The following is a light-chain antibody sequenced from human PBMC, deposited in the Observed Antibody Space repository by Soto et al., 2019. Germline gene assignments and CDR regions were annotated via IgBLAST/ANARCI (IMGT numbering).Light chain of an antibody. CDR2: SNN. CDR1: SSNIGSNT. CDR3: AAWDDSLNGVV. V-gene: IGLV1-44*01. J-gene: IGLJ2*01. Sequence: QSLLTQPPSASGTPGRRVTISCSGSSSNIGSNTVNWYQQLPGTAPKLLIYSNNQRPSGVPDRFSGSKSGTSASLAISGLQSEDEADYYCAAWDDSLNGVVFGGGTKVTVL.